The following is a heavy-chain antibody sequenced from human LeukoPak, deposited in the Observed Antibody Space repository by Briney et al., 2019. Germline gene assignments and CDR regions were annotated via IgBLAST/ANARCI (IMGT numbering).Heavy chain of an antibody. CDR2: INPNSGGT. D-gene: IGHD5-24*01. V-gene: IGHV1-2*02. Sequence: GASVKVSCKASGYTFTGYYMHWVRQAPGQGLEWMGWINPNSGGTNYAQKFQGRVTMTRDTSISTAYMELSRLRSDDTAVYYCAREISRWLQLLGYWGQGTLVTVSS. CDR3: AREISRWLQLLGY. CDR1: GYTFTGYY. J-gene: IGHJ4*02.